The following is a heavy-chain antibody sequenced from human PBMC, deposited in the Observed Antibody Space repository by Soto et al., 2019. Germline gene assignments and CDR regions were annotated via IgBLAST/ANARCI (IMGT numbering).Heavy chain of an antibody. V-gene: IGHV1-46*03. J-gene: IGHJ5*02. D-gene: IGHD3-10*01. CDR1: GYTFTSYY. Sequence: QVQLAQSGAEVKKPGAAVKVSCQASGYTFTSYYIHCVRQAPGQGLEWMGMINPVGGDTTYAEKFQGRVSMTRDRSTNTVYLQLSSLTSGDTAVYYCARDRGLSVVGGVPYNWFDRWGQGTLVTVSS. CDR3: ARDRGLSVVGGVPYNWFDR. CDR2: INPVGGDT.